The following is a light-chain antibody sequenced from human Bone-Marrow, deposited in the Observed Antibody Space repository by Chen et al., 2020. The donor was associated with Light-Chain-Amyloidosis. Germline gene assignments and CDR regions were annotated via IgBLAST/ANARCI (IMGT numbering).Light chain of an antibody. V-gene: IGLV3-25*03. CDR3: PSADSSGAYEVI. CDR2: RDT. Sequence: SYELTQPPSVSVSPGQTARITCSGDDLPTKYAYWYQQKPGQAPVLVIHRDTERPSGISEPFSGSSSGTTATLTISGVQAEDAADYHCPSADSSGAYEVIFGGGTKLTVL. J-gene: IGLJ2*01. CDR1: DLPTKY.